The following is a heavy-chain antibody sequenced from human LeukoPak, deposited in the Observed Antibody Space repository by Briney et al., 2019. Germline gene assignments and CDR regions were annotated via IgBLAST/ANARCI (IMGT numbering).Heavy chain of an antibody. CDR1: GFTFNTYS. J-gene: IGHJ4*02. CDR3: ARDLTAYSGSN. CDR2: ISSGNSYI. D-gene: IGHD1-26*01. V-gene: IGHV3-21*01. Sequence: GGSLRLSCAASGFTFNTYSMNWVRQAPGKGLEWVSYISSGNSYIYYADSVKGRFTISRDNAKNSLYLQMNSLRAEDTAVYYCARDLTAYSGSNWGQGTLVTVSS.